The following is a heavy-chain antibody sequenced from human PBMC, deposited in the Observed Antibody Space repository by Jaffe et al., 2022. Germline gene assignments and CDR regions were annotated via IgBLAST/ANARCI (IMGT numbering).Heavy chain of an antibody. J-gene: IGHJ3*02. D-gene: IGHD3-22*01. Sequence: EVQLVESGGDLVQPGGSLRLSCAASGFTFSSCWMTWVRQAPGKGLEWVANIKEDGSEKYYVDSVKGRFIISRDNAKNSMFLQMNSLRAEDTAVYYCARDPFYNDGSTYYYGAFDIWGQGTMVTVSS. V-gene: IGHV3-7*05. CDR3: ARDPFYNDGSTYYYGAFDI. CDR1: GFTFSSCW. CDR2: IKEDGSEK.